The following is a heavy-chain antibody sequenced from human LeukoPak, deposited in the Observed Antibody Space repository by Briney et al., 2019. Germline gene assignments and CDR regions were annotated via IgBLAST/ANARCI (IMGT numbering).Heavy chain of an antibody. CDR3: ARHAGFGSGYYHDAFDI. CDR1: GDSINDYY. J-gene: IGHJ3*02. V-gene: IGHV4-59*08. Sequence: SETLSLTCTVSGDSINDYYWSWIRQPPGNRLEWIGWIYYSGSTMYSPSLESRVPISLDTSRTQSSLDLNSVTAADTAVYYCARHAGFGSGYYHDAFDIWGQGSMVIVSS. D-gene: IGHD3-22*01. CDR2: IYYSGST.